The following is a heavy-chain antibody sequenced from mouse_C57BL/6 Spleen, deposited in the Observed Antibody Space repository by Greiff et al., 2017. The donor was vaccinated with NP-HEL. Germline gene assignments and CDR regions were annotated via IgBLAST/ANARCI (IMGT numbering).Heavy chain of an antibody. CDR3: AREGIITTVVADY. V-gene: IGHV1-76*01. D-gene: IGHD1-1*01. CDR2: IYPGSGTT. J-gene: IGHJ2*01. CDR1: GYTFTDYY. Sequence: QVQLQQSGAELVRPGASVKLSCKASGYTFTDYYLNWVKQRPGQGLEWIARIYPGSGTTYYNEKFKGKAPLTAEKSSSTANMQLSSLTSEDSAVYLCAREGIITTVVADYWGQGTTLTVSS.